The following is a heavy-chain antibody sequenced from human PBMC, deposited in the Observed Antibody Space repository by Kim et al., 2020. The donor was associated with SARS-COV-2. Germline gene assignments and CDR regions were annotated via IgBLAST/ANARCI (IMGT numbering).Heavy chain of an antibody. CDR2: IYYSGST. CDR3: ARLRAAAGTHGYYYYGMDV. J-gene: IGHJ6*02. V-gene: IGHV4-39*01. CDR1: GGSISSSSYY. D-gene: IGHD6-13*01. Sequence: SETLSLTCTVSGGSISSSSYYWGWIRQPPGKGLEWIGSIYYSGSTYYNPSLKSRVTISVDTSKNQFSLKLSSVTAADTAVYYCARLRAAAGTHGYYYYGMDVWGQGTTVTVSS.